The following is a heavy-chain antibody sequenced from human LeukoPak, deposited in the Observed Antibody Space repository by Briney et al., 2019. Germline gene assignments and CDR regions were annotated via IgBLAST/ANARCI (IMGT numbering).Heavy chain of an antibody. J-gene: IGHJ4*02. CDR2: FEPEDGER. Sequence: AAVKVSCKASGYTFTTYGIIWVRQAPGQGQERMGGFEPEDGERIYAQKFQGRVTMTEDTSTDTAYMELSSLRSEDTAVYYCATALSSGLGVDYWGQGTLVTVSS. V-gene: IGHV1-24*01. CDR3: ATALSSGLGVDY. D-gene: IGHD6-19*01. CDR1: GYTFTTYG.